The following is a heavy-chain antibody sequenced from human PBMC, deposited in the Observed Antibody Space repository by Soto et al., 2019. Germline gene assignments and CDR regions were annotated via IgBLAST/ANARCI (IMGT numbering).Heavy chain of an antibody. Sequence: QVQLLQSGAEVKKPGSSVRVSCEASGGTFRTYAISWVRQAPGQGLEWMGEIIPIFGTVNYAQKFQGRVTITADESTSTVYMDLRSLRSEDTAVYYCAKGAVAGTATSYYYYGMDVWGQGTTVTVSS. D-gene: IGHD6-19*01. CDR1: GGTFRTYA. J-gene: IGHJ6*02. CDR2: IIPIFGTV. CDR3: AKGAVAGTATSYYYYGMDV. V-gene: IGHV1-69*12.